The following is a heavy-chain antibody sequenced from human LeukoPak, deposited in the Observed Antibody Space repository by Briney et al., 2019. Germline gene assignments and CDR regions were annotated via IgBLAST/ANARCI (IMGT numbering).Heavy chain of an antibody. V-gene: IGHV4-59*01. J-gene: IGHJ5*02. CDR1: GGSISSYY. D-gene: IGHD3-3*01. Sequence: SETLSLTCTVSGGSISSYYWSWIRQPPGKGLEWIGYIYYSGSTNYNPSLKSRVTISVDTSKNQFSLKLSSVTAADTAVYYCARDVLTHYDFWSGYHHWFDPWGQGTLVTVSS. CDR3: ARDVLTHYDFWSGYHHWFDP. CDR2: IYYSGST.